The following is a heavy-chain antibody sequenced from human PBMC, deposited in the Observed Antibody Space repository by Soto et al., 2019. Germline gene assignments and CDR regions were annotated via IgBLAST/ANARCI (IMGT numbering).Heavy chain of an antibody. CDR1: GGSISSDTYY. Sequence: NPSETLSLTCTVSGGSISSDTYYWGWIRQPPGKGLEWIGSIYYSGRTYYNPSLKSRVFISVDTSKNQFSLRLNSVTAADTAVHYCGRLNGCSAGDCYGPGVWFDPWGQGYLVTVSS. V-gene: IGHV4-39*01. D-gene: IGHD2-15*01. J-gene: IGHJ5*02. CDR2: IYYSGRT. CDR3: GRLNGCSAGDCYGPGVWFDP.